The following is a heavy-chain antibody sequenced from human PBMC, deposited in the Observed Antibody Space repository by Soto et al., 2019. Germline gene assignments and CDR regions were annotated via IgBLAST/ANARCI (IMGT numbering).Heavy chain of an antibody. J-gene: IGHJ6*02. V-gene: IGHV3-23*01. CDR2: ISGSGGST. D-gene: IGHD5-12*01. CDR3: AKDSQYSGYDYYYGMDV. CDR1: GFTFSSYA. Sequence: SLRLSCAASGFTFSSYAMSWVRQAPGKGLEWDSAISGSGGSTYYADSVKGRFTISRDNSKNTLYLQMNGLRAEDTAVYYCAKDSQYSGYDYYYGMDVWGQGTTVTVSS.